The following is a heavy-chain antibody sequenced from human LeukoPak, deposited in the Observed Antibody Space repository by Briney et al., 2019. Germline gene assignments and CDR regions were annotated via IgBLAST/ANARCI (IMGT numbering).Heavy chain of an antibody. V-gene: IGHV3-74*01. Sequence: GGFLRLSCAASKFSFSSYWMHWVRQAPGKGLVWVSRINSDGSRTNYADSVKGRFTISRDNAKNTLYLQMSSLRAEDTAVYYCARVLTGSWDWFDPWGQGTLVTVSS. J-gene: IGHJ5*02. CDR2: INSDGSRT. CDR1: KFSFSSYW. CDR3: ARVLTGSWDWFDP. D-gene: IGHD2-8*02.